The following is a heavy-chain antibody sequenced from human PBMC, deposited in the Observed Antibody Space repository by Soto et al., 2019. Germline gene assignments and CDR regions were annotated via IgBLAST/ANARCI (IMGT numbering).Heavy chain of an antibody. Sequence: CGSLKIFCNGSSYRFSIYCLGWVRQMPGEGVGWMGIIYPGDSDTRFSTSFQGQVNISADKSITTAYLQYVSPKGSGTATYCRASHGPCVYYNSSYYYCYGMDIWGQGTTVTVSS. CDR1: SYRFSIYC. V-gene: IGHV5-51*01. D-gene: IGHD3-22*01. J-gene: IGHJ6*02. CDR2: IYPGDSDT. CDR3: ASHGPCVYYNSSYYYCYGMDI.